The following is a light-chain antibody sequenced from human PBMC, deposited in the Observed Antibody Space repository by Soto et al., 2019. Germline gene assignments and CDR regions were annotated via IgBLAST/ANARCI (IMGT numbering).Light chain of an antibody. V-gene: IGKV3-20*01. CDR1: QSVSSSY. J-gene: IGKJ1*01. Sequence: EIFLTQSPCTRCLSPRGTAKPFRTASQSVSSSYLAWYQQKPGQAPRLLIYGASSRATGIPDRFSGSGSGTDFTLTISRLEPEDFAVYYCQQYGSSRTFGQGTKV. CDR2: GAS. CDR3: QQYGSSRT.